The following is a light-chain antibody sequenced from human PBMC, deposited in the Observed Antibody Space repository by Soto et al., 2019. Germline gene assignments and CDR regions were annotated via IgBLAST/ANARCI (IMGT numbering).Light chain of an antibody. J-gene: IGKJ1*01. CDR3: LQDYSYPWT. V-gene: IGKV1-6*01. Sequence: AIQMTQSPSSLSASVGDRVTITCRASQAIRYDLGWYQQKPGKAPKLLIYAASSLQSGVPSRFSGSGSGTDFALTISSLQPEDFATYYCLQDYSYPWTFGQGTKVEI. CDR1: QAIRYD. CDR2: AAS.